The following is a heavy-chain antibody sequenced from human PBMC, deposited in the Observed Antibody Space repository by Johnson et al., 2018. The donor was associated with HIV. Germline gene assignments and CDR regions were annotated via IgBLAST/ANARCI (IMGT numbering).Heavy chain of an antibody. Sequence: QMQLVESGGGVVQPGRSLRLSCAASGFTFSTYAMHWVRQAPGKGLEWVAVISSDESNKYYADSVKGRFTISRDNSKNTLFLQMDSLRADDTAVYYCAREGVSVSYYDAFDLWGQGTMVTVSS. V-gene: IGHV3-30*04. CDR3: AREGVSVSYYDAFDL. J-gene: IGHJ3*01. CDR1: GFTFSTYA. CDR2: ISSDESNK. D-gene: IGHD1-26*01.